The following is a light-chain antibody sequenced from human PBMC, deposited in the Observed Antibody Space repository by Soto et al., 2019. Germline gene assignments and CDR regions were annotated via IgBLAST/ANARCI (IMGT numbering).Light chain of an antibody. V-gene: IGLV3-25*03. CDR2: KDS. CDR3: QPADSSGTYVV. J-gene: IGLJ2*01. Sequence: SYELTQPPSVSVSPGQTARITCSGDALPKQYAYWYQQKPGQAPVLVIYKDSERPSGIPERFSGSSSGTTVTLTISGVQAEDEADYYCQPADSSGTYVVFGGGTKLTVL. CDR1: ALPKQY.